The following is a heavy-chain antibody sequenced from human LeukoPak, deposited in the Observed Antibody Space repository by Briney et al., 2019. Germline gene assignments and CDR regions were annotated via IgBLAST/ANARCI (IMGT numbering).Heavy chain of an antibody. Sequence: SETLSLTCTVSGGSISSYYWSWLRQPPGKGLEWIGYIYYSGSPNYNPSLKSRVTISVDTSKNQFSLKLSAVTAADTGVYYCARLNRRTGDAFEIWGQGTMVTVS. V-gene: IGHV4-59*01. CDR2: IYYSGSP. D-gene: IGHD1-14*01. J-gene: IGHJ3*02. CDR3: ARLNRRTGDAFEI. CDR1: GGSISSYY.